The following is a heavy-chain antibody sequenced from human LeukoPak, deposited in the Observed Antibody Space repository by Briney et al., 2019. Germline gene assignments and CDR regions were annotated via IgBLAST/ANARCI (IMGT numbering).Heavy chain of an antibody. CDR1: GYTFTGYY. D-gene: IGHD5-12*01. Sequence: ASVKVSCKASGYTFTGYYMHWVRQAPGQGLEWMGWINPNSGGTNYAQKFQGWVTMTRDTSISTAYMELSRLRSDDTAVYYCARDLGLRSGNYYYYYGMDVWGQGTTVTVSS. V-gene: IGHV1-2*04. CDR2: INPNSGGT. J-gene: IGHJ6*02. CDR3: ARDLGLRSGNYYYYYGMDV.